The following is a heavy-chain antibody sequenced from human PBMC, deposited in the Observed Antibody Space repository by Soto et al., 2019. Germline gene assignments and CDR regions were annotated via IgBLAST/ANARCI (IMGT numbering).Heavy chain of an antibody. CDR2: ISYDGSNK. D-gene: IGHD5-18*01. CDR3: AKEDSYGPLDFDY. Sequence: GGSLRLSCAASGFTFSSYGMHWVRQAPGKGLEWVAVISYDGSNKYYADSVKGRFTISRDNSKNTLYLQMNSLRAEDTAVYYCAKEDSYGPLDFDYWGQGTLVTVSS. V-gene: IGHV3-30*18. CDR1: GFTFSSYG. J-gene: IGHJ4*02.